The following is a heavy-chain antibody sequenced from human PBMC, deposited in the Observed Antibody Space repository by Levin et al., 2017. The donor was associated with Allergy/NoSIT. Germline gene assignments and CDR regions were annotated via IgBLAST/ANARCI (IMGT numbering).Heavy chain of an antibody. CDR3: ARRHYYDTSGFFFDY. V-gene: IGHV4-39*01. CDR1: GGSITNSRYY. Sequence: SCTVSGGSITNSRYYWGWIRQPPGRGLEWIGNIYYDGATHYNLSLKSRITISVDTSKNHFSLRLTSVTAADTAIYYCARRHYYDTSGFFFDYWGQGTLVNVSS. J-gene: IGHJ4*02. D-gene: IGHD3-22*01. CDR2: IYYDGAT.